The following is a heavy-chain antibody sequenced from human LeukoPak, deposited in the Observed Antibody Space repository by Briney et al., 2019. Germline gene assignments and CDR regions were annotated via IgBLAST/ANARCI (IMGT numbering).Heavy chain of an antibody. Sequence: GESLKISCKGSGYTFTTYWIAWVRQMPGKGLEWMGIIYPGDSDTRYSPSFQGQVTISADKSISTAHLQWSSLKASDTAMYYCARFSVGGTYYPNYWGQGTLVTVSS. CDR2: IYPGDSDT. CDR1: GYTFTTYW. V-gene: IGHV5-51*01. J-gene: IGHJ4*02. CDR3: ARFSVGGTYYPNY. D-gene: IGHD1-26*01.